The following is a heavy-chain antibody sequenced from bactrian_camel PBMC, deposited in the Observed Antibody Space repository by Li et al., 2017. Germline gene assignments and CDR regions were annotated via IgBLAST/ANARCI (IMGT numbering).Heavy chain of an antibody. CDR3: AARCQLSTFGSMWYARNVDDF. D-gene: IGHD6*01. CDR2: IWTGGGNP. V-gene: IGHV3S1*01. CDR1: GYIWSTYC. J-gene: IGHJ4*01. Sequence: HVQLVESGGGSVQSGGSLRLSCAVSGYIWSTYCMGWARQAPGKEREGVGSIWTGGGNPYYAHSVKGRFTISQDNAKNTLYLQMNSLKPEDTAMYYCAARCQLSTFGSMWYARNVDDFWGQGTQVTVS.